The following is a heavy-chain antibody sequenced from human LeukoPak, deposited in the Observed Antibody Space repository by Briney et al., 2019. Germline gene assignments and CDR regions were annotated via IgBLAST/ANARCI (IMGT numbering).Heavy chain of an antibody. V-gene: IGHV4-4*07. J-gene: IGHJ5*02. CDR3: ARDIVLPARFDP. CDR2: IYISGST. Sequence: SETLSLTCTVSGGSISTCYWTWIRQPAGKGLEWIGRIYISGSTNYNPSLKSRVTMSVDTSKNQFSLKLTSVTAADTAVYYCARDIVLPARFDPWGQGTLVTVSS. D-gene: IGHD3-16*02. CDR1: GGSISTCY.